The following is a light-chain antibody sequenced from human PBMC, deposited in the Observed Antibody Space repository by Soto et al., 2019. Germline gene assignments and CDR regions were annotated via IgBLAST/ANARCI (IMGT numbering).Light chain of an antibody. J-gene: IGKJ5*01. CDR2: DTS. CDR1: QSVGIL. V-gene: IGKV3-11*01. CDR3: HQRNK. Sequence: IRLTQSPGTLSLSPGERAILSCRASQSVGILLAWYQHNPGQAPRLLIYDTSNRVTGIPARFSGSRSGTDFSLTISSLEPEDFAVYFCHQRNKFGQGTRLEIK.